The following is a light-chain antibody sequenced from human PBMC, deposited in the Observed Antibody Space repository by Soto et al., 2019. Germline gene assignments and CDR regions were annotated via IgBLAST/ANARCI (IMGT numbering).Light chain of an antibody. Sequence: IVMTQSPATLSVSPGERATLSCRASQSVSSDLAWYQHKPGQAPRLLIYGASTRATGIPARFSGRGSGTEFTLTISSLQSEDFAVYYCQQFHNWPPITFGQGTRLEIK. CDR2: GAS. CDR1: QSVSSD. CDR3: QQFHNWPPIT. V-gene: IGKV3-15*01. J-gene: IGKJ5*01.